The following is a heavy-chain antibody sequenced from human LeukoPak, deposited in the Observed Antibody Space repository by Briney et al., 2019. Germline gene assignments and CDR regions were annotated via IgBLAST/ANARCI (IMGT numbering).Heavy chain of an antibody. D-gene: IGHD3-22*01. CDR3: AKGGGTYDSSGPLGH. CDR2: LSGSGGTT. J-gene: IGHJ4*02. Sequence: GGSLRLSCAASGFTFSSYTMNWVRQAPGKGLEWVSTLSGSGGTTYYAGSVKGRFTISRDNSKNTLYLQMSSLTADDTAVYHCAKGGGTYDSSGPLGHWGQGTLVTVSS. V-gene: IGHV3-23*01. CDR1: GFTFSSYT.